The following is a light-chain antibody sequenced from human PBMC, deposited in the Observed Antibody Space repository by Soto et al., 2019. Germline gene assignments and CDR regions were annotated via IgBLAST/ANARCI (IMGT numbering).Light chain of an antibody. Sequence: EIVLTQSPGTLSVSPGEGATLSCWASQSVAGNLAWYQQKPGQAPRLLIYGAFTRATGIPATFSGSGSGTEFTLTISSLQSEDFAVYYCQQYNKWPLTFGGGTKVEIK. CDR1: QSVAGN. CDR3: QQYNKWPLT. V-gene: IGKV3-15*01. CDR2: GAF. J-gene: IGKJ4*01.